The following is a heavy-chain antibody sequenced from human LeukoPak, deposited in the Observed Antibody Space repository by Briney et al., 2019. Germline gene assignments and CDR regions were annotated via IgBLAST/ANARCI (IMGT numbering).Heavy chain of an antibody. J-gene: IGHJ4*02. CDR3: ARDAAFVYGGKVDY. D-gene: IGHD2-8*01. CDR1: GYTFTSYG. V-gene: IGHV1-18*01. Sequence: ASVKVSCKASGYTFTSYGISWVRQAPGQGLEWMGWISAYNGNTNYAQKLQGRVTITTDTSTSTAYMELRSLRSDDTAVYYCARDAAFVYGGKVDYWGQGTLVTVSS. CDR2: ISAYNGNT.